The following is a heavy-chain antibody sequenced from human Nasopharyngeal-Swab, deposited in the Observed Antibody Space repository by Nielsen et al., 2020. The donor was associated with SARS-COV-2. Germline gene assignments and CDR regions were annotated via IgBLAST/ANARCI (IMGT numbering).Heavy chain of an antibody. D-gene: IGHD1-1*01. Sequence: WIRQPPGKGLEWIGEIYHSGSTNYNPSLKSRVTISVDKSKNQFSLKLSSGTAADTAVYYCARAGTTSPETPFDYWGQGTLVTVSS. J-gene: IGHJ4*02. CDR3: ARAGTTSPETPFDY. V-gene: IGHV4-4*02. CDR2: IYHSGST.